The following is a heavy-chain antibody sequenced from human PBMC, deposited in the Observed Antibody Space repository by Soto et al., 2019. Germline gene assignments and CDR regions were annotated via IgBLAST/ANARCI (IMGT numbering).Heavy chain of an antibody. J-gene: IGHJ4*02. Sequence: GASLKISCNGSGYTFANYWISWVRQVPWKGLEWMARIDPSDSYINYSPSFQGRVTVSVDKSGTTAYLQWSTLKASDTAIYYCARGLTSVSNPYYSDYWGQGSQVTVSS. CDR1: GYTFANYW. D-gene: IGHD1-26*01. V-gene: IGHV5-10-1*01. CDR3: ARGLTSVSNPYYSDY. CDR2: IDPSDSYI.